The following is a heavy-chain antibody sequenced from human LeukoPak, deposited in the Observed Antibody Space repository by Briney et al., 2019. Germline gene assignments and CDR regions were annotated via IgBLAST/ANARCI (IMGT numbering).Heavy chain of an antibody. CDR3: ARGTCCGTTSAFDI. D-gene: IGHD4-17*01. CDR1: GGSISSSSYY. V-gene: IGHV4-39*07. Sequence: SETLSLTCTVSGGSISSSSYYWGWIRQPPGKGLEWIGSIYYSGSTYYNPSLKSRVTISVDTSKNQFSLKLSSVTAADTAVYYCARGTCCGTTSAFDIWGKGTMVTVSS. CDR2: IYYSGST. J-gene: IGHJ3*02.